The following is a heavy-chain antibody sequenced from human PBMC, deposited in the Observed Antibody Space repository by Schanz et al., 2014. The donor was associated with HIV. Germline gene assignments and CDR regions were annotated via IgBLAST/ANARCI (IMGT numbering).Heavy chain of an antibody. CDR1: GFTFSDYY. J-gene: IGHJ4*02. D-gene: IGHD3-22*01. CDR2: ISSSGSTI. CDR3: ASGNYYDSSGYYYPPRY. V-gene: IGHV3-11*01. Sequence: VQLLESGGGLVQPGGSLRLSCAASGFTFSDYYMSWIRQAPGKGLEWVSYISSSGSTIYYADSVKGRFTISRDNAKNSLYLQMNSLRAEDTAVYYCASGNYYDSSGYYYPPRYWGQGTLVTVSS.